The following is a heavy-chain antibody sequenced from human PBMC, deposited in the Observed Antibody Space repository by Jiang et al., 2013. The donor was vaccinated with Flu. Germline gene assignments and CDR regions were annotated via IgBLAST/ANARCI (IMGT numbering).Heavy chain of an antibody. V-gene: IGHV4-59*13. CDR2: LHFSGST. CDR1: GDSISDYY. D-gene: IGHD6-19*01. J-gene: IGHJ4*02. CDR3: ARVSGRGSGWSTFDF. Sequence: LLKPSETLSLTCTVSGDSISDYYWSWIRQSPGKGLEWIGNLHFSGSTNYNPSLKSRVIISGDTSKKQFSLKLTSVTAADAAMYYCARVSGRGSGWSTFDFWGQGTLVTVSS.